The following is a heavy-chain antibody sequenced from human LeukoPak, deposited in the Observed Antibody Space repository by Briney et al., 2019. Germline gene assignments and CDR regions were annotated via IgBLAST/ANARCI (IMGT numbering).Heavy chain of an antibody. J-gene: IGHJ4*02. Sequence: ASVKVSCKASGYTFTSYYMHWVRQAPGQGLEWMGIINPSGGGTSYAQKFQGRVTMTEDTSTDTAYMELSSLRSEDTAVYYCATDPSGYDFDYWGQGTLVTVSS. D-gene: IGHD5-12*01. V-gene: IGHV1-46*01. CDR3: ATDPSGYDFDY. CDR1: GYTFTSYY. CDR2: INPSGGGT.